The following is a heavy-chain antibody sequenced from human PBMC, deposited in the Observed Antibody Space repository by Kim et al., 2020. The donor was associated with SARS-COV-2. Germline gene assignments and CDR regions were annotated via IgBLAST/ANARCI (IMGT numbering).Heavy chain of an antibody. CDR2: ASYSGST. CDR1: GGSISSSNYY. CDR3: ARHVIVARITDYFDY. V-gene: IGHV4-39*01. J-gene: IGHJ4*02. Sequence: SETLSLTCTVSGGSISSSNYYWGWMRQPPGKGLEWIGSASYSGSTYYNPSLKSRVTIFVDTSKNQFSLKLSTVTAADTAVYYCARHVIVARITDYFDYWGQGILVTVFS. D-gene: IGHD3-22*01.